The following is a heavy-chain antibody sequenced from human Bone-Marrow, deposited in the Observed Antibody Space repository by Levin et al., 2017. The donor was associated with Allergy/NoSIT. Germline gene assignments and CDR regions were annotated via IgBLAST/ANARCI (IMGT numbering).Heavy chain of an antibody. CDR3: AIGYDFWSGSMWFDP. CDR1: GFTFSSYE. V-gene: IGHV3-48*03. D-gene: IGHD3-3*01. J-gene: IGHJ5*02. Sequence: LSLTCAASGFTFSSYEMNWVRQAPGKGLEWVSYISSSGSTIYYADSVKGRFTISRDNAKNSLYLQMNSLRAEDTAVYYCAIGYDFWSGSMWFDPWGQGTLVTVSS. CDR2: ISSSGSTI.